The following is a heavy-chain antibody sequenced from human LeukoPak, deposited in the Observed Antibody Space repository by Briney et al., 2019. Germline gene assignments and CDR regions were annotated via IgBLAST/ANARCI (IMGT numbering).Heavy chain of an antibody. CDR3: AKDRYCSGGSCHYFDY. J-gene: IGHJ4*02. D-gene: IGHD2-15*01. CDR1: GFTFSSYG. Sequence: GGSLRLSCAASGFTFSSYGMHWVRQAPGKGLEWVAFIRYDGSNKYYADSVKGRFTISRDNSKNTLYLQMNSLRAEDTAVYYCAKDRYCSGGSCHYFDYWGQGTLVTVSS. CDR2: IRYDGSNK. V-gene: IGHV3-30*02.